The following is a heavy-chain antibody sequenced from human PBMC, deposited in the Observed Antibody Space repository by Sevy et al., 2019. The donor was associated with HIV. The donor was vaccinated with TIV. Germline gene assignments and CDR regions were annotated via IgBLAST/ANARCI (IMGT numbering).Heavy chain of an antibody. CDR1: GYTLTELS. CDR2: FDPEDGET. Sequence: ASVKVSCKVSGYTLTELSMHWVRQAPGKGLEWMGGFDPEDGETIYAQEFQGSVTMTEDTSTDTAYMELSSLRSEDTAVYYCATDRRVVITSGPTGAFDIWGQGTMVTVSS. V-gene: IGHV1-24*01. CDR3: ATDRRVVITSGPTGAFDI. D-gene: IGHD3-22*01. J-gene: IGHJ3*02.